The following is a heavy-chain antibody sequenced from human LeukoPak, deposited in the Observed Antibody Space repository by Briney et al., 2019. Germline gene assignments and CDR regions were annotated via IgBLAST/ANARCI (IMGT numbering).Heavy chain of an antibody. Sequence: GGSLRLFCAASGFTVNTNYMSWVRQAPGKGLEWVSIMHSTGSTYYADSVKGRFTFSRDDSNNTLYLQMNSLRAEDTAVYYCARDGASGRGYYYYYGMDVWGPGTTVTVSS. CDR2: MHSTGST. CDR1: GFTVNTNY. V-gene: IGHV3-53*01. CDR3: ARDGASGRGYYYYYGMDV. D-gene: IGHD1-26*01. J-gene: IGHJ6*02.